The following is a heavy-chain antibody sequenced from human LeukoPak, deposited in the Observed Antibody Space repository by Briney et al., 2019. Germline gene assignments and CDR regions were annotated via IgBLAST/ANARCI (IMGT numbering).Heavy chain of an antibody. CDR1: GGSFSGYY. D-gene: IGHD3-16*02. CDR2: INHSGST. V-gene: IGHV4-34*01. Sequence: SETLSLTCAVYGGSFSGYYWSWIRQPPGKGLEWIGEINHSGSTNYNPSLKSRVTISVDTSKSQFSLKLSSVAAADTAVYYCARSGPPYDYVWGSYRYYFDYWGQGTLVTVSS. CDR3: ARSGPPYDYVWGSYRYYFDY. J-gene: IGHJ4*02.